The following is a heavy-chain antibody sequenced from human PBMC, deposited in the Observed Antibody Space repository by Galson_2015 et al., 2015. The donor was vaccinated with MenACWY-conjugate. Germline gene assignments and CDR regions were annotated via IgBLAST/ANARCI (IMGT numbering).Heavy chain of an antibody. CDR3: TRGNDGYSRFDP. J-gene: IGHJ5*02. Sequence: SLRLSCAASGFTFNNYWMHWVRQPPGKGLEWISYIKADGSFSNYADSVKGRFTISRDNAKNTLYLQMNSLRGDDTAVYYCTRGNDGYSRFDPWGQGTLVTVSS. V-gene: IGHV3-74*01. CDR1: GFTFNNYW. CDR2: IKADGSFS. D-gene: IGHD5-24*01.